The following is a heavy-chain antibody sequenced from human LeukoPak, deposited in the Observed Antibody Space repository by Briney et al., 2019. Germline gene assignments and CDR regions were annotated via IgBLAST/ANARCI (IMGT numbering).Heavy chain of an antibody. CDR1: GGSIRSYY. V-gene: IGHV4-59*01. J-gene: IGHJ6*02. Sequence: PSETLSLTCTVSGGSIRSYYWSWIRQPPGKGLEWIGHIYYSGSTNFNPSLKSRVTLSLDTSKNQFSLKLISVTAADTAVYYCARGAGKYYFHGMDVWGQGTTVTVSS. CDR2: IYYSGST. CDR3: ARGAGKYYFHGMDV.